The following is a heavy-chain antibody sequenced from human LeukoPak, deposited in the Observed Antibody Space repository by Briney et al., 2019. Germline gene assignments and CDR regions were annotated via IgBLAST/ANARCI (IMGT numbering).Heavy chain of an antibody. CDR2: INPSGDTT. Sequence: ASVKVSCKASGYTFINYYMHWVRQAPGQGLEWMGIINPSGDTTTYAQKFQGRLTMTTDTSTSTVYMGLSSLTSEDTAVYYCARTTGRANYLFDFWGQGTLVTASS. J-gene: IGHJ4*02. V-gene: IGHV1-46*01. D-gene: IGHD4/OR15-4a*01. CDR3: ARTTGRANYLFDF. CDR1: GYTFINYY.